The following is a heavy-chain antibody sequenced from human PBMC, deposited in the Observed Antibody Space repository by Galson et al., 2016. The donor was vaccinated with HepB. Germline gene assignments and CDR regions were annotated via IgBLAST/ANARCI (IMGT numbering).Heavy chain of an antibody. D-gene: IGHD3-22*01. Sequence: SLRLSCAASGFTFDVFAMHWVRQAPGKGLEWVSGISWNSGSIAYGDSVKGRITISRDNAKNSLYLQMNSLRAEDTALYCCGKANYNNFDSGGYFAGIGDWGQGTLVTVSS. CDR2: ISWNSGSI. CDR1: GFTFDVFA. J-gene: IGHJ4*02. CDR3: GKANYNNFDSGGYFAGIGD. V-gene: IGHV3-9*01.